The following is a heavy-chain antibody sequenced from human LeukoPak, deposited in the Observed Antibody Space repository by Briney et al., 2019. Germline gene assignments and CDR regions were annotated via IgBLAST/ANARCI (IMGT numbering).Heavy chain of an antibody. CDR1: GYTFTSYG. D-gene: IGHD6-19*01. J-gene: IGHJ5*02. CDR2: ISAYNGNT. CDR3: ARDSSRWYEGNWFDP. V-gene: IGHV1-18*01. Sequence: ASVKVSCKASGYTFTSYGISWVRQAPGQGLEWVGWISAYNGNTNYAQKLQGRVTMTTDTSTSTAYMELRSLRSDDTAVYYCARDSSRWYEGNWFDPWGQGTLVTVSS.